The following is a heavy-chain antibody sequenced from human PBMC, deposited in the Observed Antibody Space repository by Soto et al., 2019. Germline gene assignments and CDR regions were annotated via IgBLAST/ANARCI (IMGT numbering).Heavy chain of an antibody. D-gene: IGHD4-17*01. V-gene: IGHV4-39*01. Sequence: QVQLQESGPGLVKPSETLSLTCTVSGGSISSSSSYWGWIRQPPGQGLEWIATIYHTGNTYYNPSLRSRVTVSVDTSKNQFSLRLTSVTASDTAVYYCARQIRTATVTPIGWFDPWGQGTLVTVSS. J-gene: IGHJ5*02. CDR2: IYHTGNT. CDR3: ARQIRTATVTPIGWFDP. CDR1: GGSISSSSSY.